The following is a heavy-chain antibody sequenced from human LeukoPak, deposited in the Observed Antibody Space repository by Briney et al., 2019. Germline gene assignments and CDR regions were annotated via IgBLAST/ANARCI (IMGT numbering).Heavy chain of an antibody. V-gene: IGHV4-34*01. CDR1: GGSFSGYY. J-gene: IGHJ4*02. CDR2: INHSGST. Sequence: PSDTLSLTCAVYGGSFSGYYWSWIRQPPGKGLEWIGEINHSGSTNYNPSLKSRVTISVDTSKNQFSLKLSSVTAADTAVYYCARIAAADYFDYWGQGTLVTVSS. CDR3: ARIAAADYFDY. D-gene: IGHD6-13*01.